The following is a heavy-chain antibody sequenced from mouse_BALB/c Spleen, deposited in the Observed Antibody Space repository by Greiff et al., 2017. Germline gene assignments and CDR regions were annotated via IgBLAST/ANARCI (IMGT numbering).Heavy chain of an antibody. J-gene: IGHJ4*01. Sequence: EVQLQQSGAELVKPGASVKLSCTASGFNIKDTYMHWVKQRPEQGLEWIGRIDPANGNTKYDPKFQGKATITADTSSNTAYLQLSSLTSEDTAVYYCARWSNYYAMDYWGQGTSVTVSS. CDR3: ARWSNYYAMDY. CDR2: IDPANGNT. CDR1: GFNIKDTY. V-gene: IGHV14-3*02.